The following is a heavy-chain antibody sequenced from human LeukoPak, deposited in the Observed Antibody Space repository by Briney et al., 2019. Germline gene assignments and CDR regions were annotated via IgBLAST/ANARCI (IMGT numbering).Heavy chain of an antibody. CDR2: IDPSDSYT. CDR3: ARYTTRDFDY. CDR1: GNHFTSFW. J-gene: IGHJ4*02. Sequence: GESLKISCQGPGNHFTSFWISWVRQMPGKGLEWMGRIDPSDSYTNYSPSFQGHVTISADKSISTAHPQWSSLKASDTAMYYCARYTTRDFDYWGQGTLVTVSS. D-gene: IGHD1-1*01. V-gene: IGHV5-10-1*01.